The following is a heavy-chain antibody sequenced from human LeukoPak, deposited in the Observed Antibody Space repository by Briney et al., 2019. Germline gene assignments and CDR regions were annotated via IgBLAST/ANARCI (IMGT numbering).Heavy chain of an antibody. V-gene: IGHV1-18*01. J-gene: IGHJ3*02. D-gene: IGHD6-19*01. CDR3: AGGYSSGCYDPVPAFDI. Sequence: GASVNVSCKASGYTFTSYGISWVRQAPGQGLAWMGWISAYNGNTNYAQKLQGRVTMTTDTSTSPAYMELRSLRSDDTAVYYCAGGYSSGCYDPVPAFDIWGQGTMVTVSS. CDR2: ISAYNGNT. CDR1: GYTFTSYG.